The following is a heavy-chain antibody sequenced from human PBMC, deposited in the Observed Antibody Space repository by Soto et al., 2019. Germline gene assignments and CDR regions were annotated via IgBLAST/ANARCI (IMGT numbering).Heavy chain of an antibody. CDR3: AREHYGSGSYYFNWFDP. CDR2: IYSGGST. CDR1: GFTVSSNY. V-gene: IGHV3-53*01. Sequence: GGSLRLSCAASGFTVSSNYMSWVRQAPRKGLEWVSVIYSGGSTYYADSVKGRFTISRDNSKNTLYLQMNSLRAEDTAVYYCAREHYGSGSYYFNWFDPWGQGTLVTVSS. J-gene: IGHJ5*02. D-gene: IGHD3-10*01.